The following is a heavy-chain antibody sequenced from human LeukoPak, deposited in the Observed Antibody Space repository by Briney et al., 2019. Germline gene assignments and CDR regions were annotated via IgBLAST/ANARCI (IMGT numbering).Heavy chain of an antibody. CDR3: ARGGLAAPPGYAFDL. V-gene: IGHV4-34*01. CDR2: INHSGST. J-gene: IGHJ3*01. Sequence: SETLSLTCAVYGGSFSGYYWSWIRQPPGKGLEWIGEINHSGSTNYNPSLKSRLTISVDTSENQFSLKLSSVTAADTAVYYCARGGLAAPPGYAFDLWGQGTMVTVSS. D-gene: IGHD2-15*01. CDR1: GGSFSGYY.